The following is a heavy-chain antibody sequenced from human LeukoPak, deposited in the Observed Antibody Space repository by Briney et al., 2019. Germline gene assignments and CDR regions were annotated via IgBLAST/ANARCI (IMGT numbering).Heavy chain of an antibody. D-gene: IGHD5-18*01. CDR3: ARRGYSTYGMDV. CDR1: GFTVSSNY. V-gene: IGHV3-11*01. Sequence: GGSLRLSCAASGFTVSSNYMSWVRQAPGKGLEWVSYISSSVSSMWYADSVKGRFTISRDNAKNSLYLQMNSLRAEDTAVYYCARRGYSTYGMDVWGQGTTVTVSS. J-gene: IGHJ6*02. CDR2: ISSSVSSM.